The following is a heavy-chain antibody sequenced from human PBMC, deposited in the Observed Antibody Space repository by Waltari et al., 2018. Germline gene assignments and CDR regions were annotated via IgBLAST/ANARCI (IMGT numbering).Heavy chain of an antibody. CDR1: GGSISNYY. Sequence: QVQLQESGPGLVKPSETLSLTCTVSGGSISNYYWSWIRQSPGKGLEWIGSIYYSGSTNSNPPLKSRVTLSVDTSKNHFSLKLSSVTAADTALYYCARQGHYDFWTGYYLFDYWGQGTLVTVSS. J-gene: IGHJ4*02. CDR2: IYYSGST. D-gene: IGHD3-3*01. CDR3: ARQGHYDFWTGYYLFDY. V-gene: IGHV4-59*08.